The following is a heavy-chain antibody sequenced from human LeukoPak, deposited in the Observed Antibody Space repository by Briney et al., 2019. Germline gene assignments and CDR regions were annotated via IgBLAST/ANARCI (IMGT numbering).Heavy chain of an antibody. CDR3: ARSHYSDDYVLDH. J-gene: IGHJ4*02. Sequence: GRSLKLSCAGAGFTFTNYYIHWVRQDTGNGLQWVAAISTPGDTHYMASVKGRFILSREDGKNSVNLHMNGLRAGDTAVYYCARSHYSDDYVLDHWGQGTLAIVSS. V-gene: IGHV3-13*04. CDR2: ISTPGDT. D-gene: IGHD3-16*01. CDR1: GFTFTNYY.